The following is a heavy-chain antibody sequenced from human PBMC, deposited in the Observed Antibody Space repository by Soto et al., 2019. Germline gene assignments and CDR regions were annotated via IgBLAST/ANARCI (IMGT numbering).Heavy chain of an antibody. D-gene: IGHD2-2*01. CDR3: ARLGGYCSSTSCLIDI. Sequence: SQIQRLSYTVSGGNLRNISYYWGWIRKPPGKGLEWIGSIYYSGSTYYNPSLKRRVTISVDTSKNQFSLKLSSVTAADTAVYYCARLGGYCSSTSCLIDIWGQGTMVTSLQ. V-gene: IGHV4-39*01. J-gene: IGHJ3*02. CDR2: IYYSGST. CDR1: GGNLRNISYY.